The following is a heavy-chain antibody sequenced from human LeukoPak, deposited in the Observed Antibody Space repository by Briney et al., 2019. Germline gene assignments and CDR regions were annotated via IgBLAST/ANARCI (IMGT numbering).Heavy chain of an antibody. D-gene: IGHD1-14*01. CDR3: ARVSLGYFDY. Sequence: SVKVSCKASGYTFTSYGISWVRQAPGQGLEWMGGIIPIFGTANYAQKFQGRVTITADESTSTAYMELSSLRSEDTAVYYCARVSLGYFDYWGQGTLVTVSS. CDR2: IIPIFGTA. V-gene: IGHV1-69*13. J-gene: IGHJ4*02. CDR1: GYTFTSYG.